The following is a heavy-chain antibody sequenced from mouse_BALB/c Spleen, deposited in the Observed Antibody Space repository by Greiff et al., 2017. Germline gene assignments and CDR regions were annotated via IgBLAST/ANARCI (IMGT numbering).Heavy chain of an antibody. J-gene: IGHJ2*01. CDR3: ARGYYGSRGGFDN. CDR2: ISSGGST. D-gene: IGHD1-1*01. V-gene: IGHV5-6-5*01. CDR1: GFTFSSYA. Sequence: EVMLVESGGGLVKPGGSLKLSCAASGFTFSSYAMSWVRQTPEKRLEWVASISSGGSTYYPDSVKGRFTISRDNARNILYLQMSSLRSEDTAMYYCARGYYGSRGGFDNWGQGTTLTVSS.